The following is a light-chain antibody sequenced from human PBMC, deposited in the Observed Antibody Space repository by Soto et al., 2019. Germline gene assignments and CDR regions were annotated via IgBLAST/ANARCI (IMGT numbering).Light chain of an antibody. CDR3: CSFTTTSTWL. Sequence: QSVLTQPPSVSAAPGQKVTISCSGSSSNIEKSFVSWYQQLPGTAPRLLIYEVNNRPSGVSTRFSGSKSGKTASLTISGLQAEDEADYYCCSFTTTSTWLFGGGTQLTVL. J-gene: IGLJ3*02. CDR2: EVN. CDR1: SSNIEKSF. V-gene: IGLV1-51*01.